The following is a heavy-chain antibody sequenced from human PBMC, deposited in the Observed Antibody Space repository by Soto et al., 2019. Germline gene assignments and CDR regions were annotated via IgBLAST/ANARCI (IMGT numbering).Heavy chain of an antibody. CDR3: AAPRDEYGSGVSWFTYGMDI. V-gene: IGHV3-23*01. CDR1: GFTFIDFA. D-gene: IGHD3-10*01. Sequence: GGSLRLSCLASGFTFIDFAMTWVRHVPGRGLEWVASLDGAGGSTYYAESVRGRFSIPRDNSQNTLFLQMKRLTVDDTAIYYCAAPRDEYGSGVSWFTYGMDIWGQGTTVTVSS. J-gene: IGHJ6*02. CDR2: LDGAGGST.